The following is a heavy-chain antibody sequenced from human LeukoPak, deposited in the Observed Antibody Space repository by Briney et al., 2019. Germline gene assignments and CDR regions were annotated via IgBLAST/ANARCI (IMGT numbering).Heavy chain of an antibody. CDR3: ARDQSLRYCGGDCYSGRGFDP. CDR1: GFTFSSYG. J-gene: IGHJ5*02. CDR2: IWYDGSNK. Sequence: PGGSLRLSCAASGFTFSSYGMHWVRQAPGKGLEWVAVIWYDGSNKYYADSVKGRFTISRDNSKNTLYLQMNSLRAEDTAVYYCARDQSLRYCGGDCYSGRGFDPWGQGTLVTVSS. D-gene: IGHD2-21*02. V-gene: IGHV3-33*01.